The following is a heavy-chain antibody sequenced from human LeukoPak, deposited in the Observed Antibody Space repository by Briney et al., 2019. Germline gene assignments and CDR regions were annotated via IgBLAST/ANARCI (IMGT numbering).Heavy chain of an antibody. CDR2: ISSSSSYI. V-gene: IGHV3-21*01. CDR1: GLTFSTYS. Sequence: GGSLRLSCAASGLTFSTYSINWVRQAPGKGLEWVSSISSSSSYIYYADSVKGRFTISRDNAKNSLYLQMNSLRAEDTAVYYCARRVASANDAFDIWGQGTMVTVSS. D-gene: IGHD6-13*01. CDR3: ARRVASANDAFDI. J-gene: IGHJ3*02.